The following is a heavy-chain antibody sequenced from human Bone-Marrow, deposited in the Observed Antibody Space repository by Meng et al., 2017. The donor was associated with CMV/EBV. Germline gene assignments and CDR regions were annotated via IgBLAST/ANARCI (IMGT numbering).Heavy chain of an antibody. V-gene: IGHV1-18*01. CDR2: ISAYNGNT. CDR1: GYTFTSYG. J-gene: IGHJ6*01. CDR3: ARDRCSSTSCYNYYYYYGMDV. D-gene: IGHD2-2*02. Sequence: ASVKVSCKASGYTFTSYGISWVRQAPGQGLEWMGWISAYNGNTNYAQKLQGRVTITADKSTSTAYMELSSLRSEDTAVYYCARDRCSSTSCYNYYYYYGMDVWGQGTTVTVYS.